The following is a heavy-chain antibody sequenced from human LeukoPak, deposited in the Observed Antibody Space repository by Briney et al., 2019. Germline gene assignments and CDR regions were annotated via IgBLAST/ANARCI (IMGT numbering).Heavy chain of an antibody. V-gene: IGHV4-30-2*01. CDR3: ARGYGSYICDY. J-gene: IGHJ4*02. CDR2: IYHSGST. D-gene: IGHD1-26*01. CDR1: GGSISSGGYY. Sequence: SQTLSLTCTVSGGSISSGGYYWSWIRQPPGKGLEWIGYIYHSGSTYYNPSLKSRVTISVDRSKNQFSLKLSSVTAADTAVYYCARGYGSYICDYWGQGTLVTVSS.